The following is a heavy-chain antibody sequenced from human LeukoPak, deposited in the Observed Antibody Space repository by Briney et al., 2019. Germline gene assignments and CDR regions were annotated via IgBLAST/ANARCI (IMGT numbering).Heavy chain of an antibody. Sequence: ASVKVSCKASGYTFTGYYMHWVRQAPGQGLGWMGWINPNSGGTNYAQKFQGRVTMTRDTSISTAYMELSRLRSDDTAVYYCATTPYGSGSYRVYWGQGTLVTVSS. CDR2: INPNSGGT. V-gene: IGHV1-2*02. CDR1: GYTFTGYY. J-gene: IGHJ4*02. CDR3: ATTPYGSGSYRVY. D-gene: IGHD3-10*01.